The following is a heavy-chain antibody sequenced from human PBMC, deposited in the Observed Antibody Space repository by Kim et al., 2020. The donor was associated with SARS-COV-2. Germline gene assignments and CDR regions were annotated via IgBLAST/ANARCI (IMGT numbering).Heavy chain of an antibody. CDR3: AREGSRYSGYDPPFDY. Sequence: GGSLRHSCAASGFTFSSYGMHWVRQAPGKGLEWVAVIWYDGSNKYYADSVKGRFTISRDNSKNTLYLQMNSLRAEDTAVYYCAREGSRYSGYDPPFDYWGQGTLVTVSS. V-gene: IGHV3-33*01. D-gene: IGHD5-12*01. CDR1: GFTFSSYG. CDR2: IWYDGSNK. J-gene: IGHJ4*02.